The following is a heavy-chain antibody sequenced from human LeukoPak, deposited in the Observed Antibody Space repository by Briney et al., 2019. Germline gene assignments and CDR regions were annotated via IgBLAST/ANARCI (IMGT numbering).Heavy chain of an antibody. CDR3: ARSSGTGTFSY. V-gene: IGHV4-39*02. CDR1: GDSISRSTYY. Sequence: SETLSLTCTVSGDSISRSTYYWAWIRQPPGKGLEWIGSVYYGRSPYFNPSLESRATISVDTSKNHFSLKMSSVTAADTAVYHCARSSGTGTFSYWGQGTLVTVSS. CDR2: VYYGRSP. D-gene: IGHD6-25*01. J-gene: IGHJ4*02.